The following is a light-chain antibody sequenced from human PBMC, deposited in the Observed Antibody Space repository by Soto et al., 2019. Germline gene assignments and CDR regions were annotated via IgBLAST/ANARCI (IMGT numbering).Light chain of an antibody. V-gene: IGLV2-14*01. CDR2: DVS. J-gene: IGLJ2*01. CDR1: SSDVGGYNY. Sequence: QSALTQPASVSRSPGQSITISCTGTSSDVGGYNYVSWYQQHPGTVPKLIIYDVSDRPSGVSDRFSGSKSGNTASLTISGLRTEDESDYYCSSYASSTTLLFGGGTQLTVL. CDR3: SSYASSTTLL.